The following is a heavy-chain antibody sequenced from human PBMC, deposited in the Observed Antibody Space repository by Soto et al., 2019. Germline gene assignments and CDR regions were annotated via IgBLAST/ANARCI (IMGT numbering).Heavy chain of an antibody. Sequence: DVQLVESGGGLVQPGGSLRLSCEASGFTFRNYDMHWVRQGTGKGLEWVSGISAAGDPDYADYVEGRFTISRQNHQNSFVLQVNSLRVGDTAVYYCARTGSYFYGRDVWGQGTTVIVSS. CDR1: GFTFRNYD. CDR2: ISAAGDP. CDR3: ARTGSYFYGRDV. D-gene: IGHD1-1*01. J-gene: IGHJ6*02. V-gene: IGHV3-13*05.